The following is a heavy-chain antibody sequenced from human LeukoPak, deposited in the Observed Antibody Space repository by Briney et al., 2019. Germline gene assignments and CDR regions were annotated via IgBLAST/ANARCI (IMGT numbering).Heavy chain of an antibody. CDR1: GGSISSYY. D-gene: IGHD3-22*01. V-gene: IGHV4-59*01. Sequence: PSETLSLTCTVSGGSISSYYWSWIRQPPGKGLEWIGYIYYSGNTNYNPSLKSRVTISVDTSKNQFSLKLSSVTAADTAVYYCARTPYYYDSSGKDAFDIWGQGTMVTVSS. J-gene: IGHJ3*02. CDR2: IYYSGNT. CDR3: ARTPYYYDSSGKDAFDI.